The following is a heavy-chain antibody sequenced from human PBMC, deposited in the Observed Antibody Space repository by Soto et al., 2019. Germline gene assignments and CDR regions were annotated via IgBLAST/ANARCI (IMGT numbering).Heavy chain of an antibody. CDR1: GFIFSSFE. Sequence: GGSLRLSCAVSGFIFSSFEMNWVRQAPGKGLEWVSYISEGGSTIYYADSVKGRFTISRDNARNSLYLQMSSLRAEDTAVYYCAREGVSVDAFDVWGQGTMVTV. CDR3: AREGVSVDAFDV. V-gene: IGHV3-48*03. CDR2: ISEGGSTI. J-gene: IGHJ3*01. D-gene: IGHD3-3*01.